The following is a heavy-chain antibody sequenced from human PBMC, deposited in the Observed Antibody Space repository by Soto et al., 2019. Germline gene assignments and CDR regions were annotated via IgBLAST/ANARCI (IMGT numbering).Heavy chain of an antibody. J-gene: IGHJ3*02. CDR1: GFAFTGHP. Sequence: VQLLESRGGLAQPGGSLRLSCAASGFAFTGHPMSWVRQAPEKGLEWVAGISDGGDLTYNADSVKGRFTISRDNSRNTLYLQMNSLRAEDTAVYYCARRVIGSSRAFDIWGQGTMVTVSS. D-gene: IGHD3-10*01. CDR3: ARRVIGSSRAFDI. CDR2: ISDGGDLT. V-gene: IGHV3-23*01.